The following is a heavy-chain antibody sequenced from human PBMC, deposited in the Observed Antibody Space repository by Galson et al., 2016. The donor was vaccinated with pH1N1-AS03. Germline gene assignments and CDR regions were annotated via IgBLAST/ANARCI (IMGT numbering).Heavy chain of an antibody. CDR3: VSVARFGYFPYFDS. V-gene: IGHV3-30-3*01. CDR2: ISYNGNYQ. CDR1: GIIFSDHA. D-gene: IGHD3-22*01. J-gene: IGHJ4*02. Sequence: SLRLSCAASGIIFSDHAMHWVRQAPGKALEWLAVISYNGNYQYYGVPVKGRFTIPRDNSENTLYLQLSSLRVDDTAVYFCVSVARFGYFPYFDSWGQGTVVTVSS.